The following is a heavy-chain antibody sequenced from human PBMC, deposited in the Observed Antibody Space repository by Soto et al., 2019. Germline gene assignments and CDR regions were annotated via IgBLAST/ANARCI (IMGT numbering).Heavy chain of an antibody. V-gene: IGHV6-1*01. CDR2: TYYRSKWYY. CDR1: GDSVSRNSAG. CDR3: ARGEQYSGSIFDY. J-gene: IGHJ4*01. D-gene: IGHD1-26*01. Sequence: SQTLSLTCAITGDSVSRNSAGWSWVRQCPSRGLEWLGRTYYRSKWYYEYAVSVRGRITINPDTSKNQYSLQLNSVTPEDTAVYFCARGEQYSGSIFDYWGQGTLVTVSS.